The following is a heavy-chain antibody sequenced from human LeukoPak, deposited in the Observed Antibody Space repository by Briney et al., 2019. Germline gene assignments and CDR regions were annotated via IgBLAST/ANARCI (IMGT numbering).Heavy chain of an antibody. V-gene: IGHV3-21*04. CDR2: ISSSSSYI. D-gene: IGHD2-21*01. CDR1: GFTFSSYS. J-gene: IGHJ4*02. CDR3: AREVKAPRTSPIY. Sequence: GGSLRLSCAASGFTFSSYSMNWVRQAPGKGLEWVSSISSSSSYIYYADSVKGRFTISRDNAKNSLYLQMNSLRAEDTAVYYCAREVKAPRTSPIYWGQGTLVTVSS.